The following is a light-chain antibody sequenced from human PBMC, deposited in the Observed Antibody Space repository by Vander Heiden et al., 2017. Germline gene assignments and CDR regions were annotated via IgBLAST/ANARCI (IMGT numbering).Light chain of an antibody. CDR2: LGS. Sequence: DIVMTQSPLSLPVTPGEPASISCRSSQSLLHSNGYNYLDWYLQKPGQSPQLLIYLGSNRASGVPDRFSGSGSGTDFTLKISIVDAEDVGLYYCRQALETPLTFGQGTKVEIK. CDR3: RQALETPLT. CDR1: QSLLHSNGYNY. J-gene: IGKJ1*01. V-gene: IGKV2-28*01.